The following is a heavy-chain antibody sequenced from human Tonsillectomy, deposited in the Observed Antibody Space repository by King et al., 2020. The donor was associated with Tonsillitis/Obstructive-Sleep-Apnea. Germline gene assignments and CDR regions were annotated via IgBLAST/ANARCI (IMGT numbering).Heavy chain of an antibody. V-gene: IGHV3-30*04. CDR2: ISYDGSIK. CDR1: GFTFSSYA. Sequence: QLVQSGGGVVQPGRSLRLSCAASGFTFSSYAMHWVRQAPGKGLEWVVVISYDGSIKYYADSVKGRFTTSRDNSKNTLYLQMNSLRAEDTAVYYCAREGGRSSVWYWDCFDFWGQGTAVTVSS. D-gene: IGHD6-19*01. J-gene: IGHJ4*02. CDR3: AREGGRSSVWYWDCFDF.